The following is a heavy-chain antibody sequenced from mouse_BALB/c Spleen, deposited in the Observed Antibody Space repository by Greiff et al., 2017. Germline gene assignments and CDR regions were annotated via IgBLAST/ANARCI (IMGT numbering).Heavy chain of an antibody. CDR2: IWGDGST. CDR1: GFSLTSYG. J-gene: IGHJ4*01. D-gene: IGHD2-14*01. CDR3: AKTVRREYYYAMDY. V-gene: IGHV2-3*01. Sequence: VKLVESGPGLVAPSQSLSITCTVSGFSLTSYGVSWVRQPPGKGLEWLGVIWGDGSTNYHSALISRLSISKDNSKSQVFLKLNNLQTDDTATYYCAKTVRREYYYAMDYWGQGTSVTVSS.